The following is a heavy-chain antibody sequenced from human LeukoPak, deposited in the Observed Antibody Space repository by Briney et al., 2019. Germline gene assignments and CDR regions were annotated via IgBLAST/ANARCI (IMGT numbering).Heavy chain of an antibody. CDR3: AKGNSSSWYAPLDY. J-gene: IGHJ4*02. CDR1: GFTFSSYA. D-gene: IGHD6-13*01. Sequence: PGGSPRLSCAASGFTFSSYAMSWVRQAPGKGLEWVSAISGSGGSTYYTDSVKGRFTISRDNSKNTLYLQMNSLRAEDTAVYYCAKGNSSSWYAPLDYWGQGTLVTVSS. CDR2: ISGSGGST. V-gene: IGHV3-23*01.